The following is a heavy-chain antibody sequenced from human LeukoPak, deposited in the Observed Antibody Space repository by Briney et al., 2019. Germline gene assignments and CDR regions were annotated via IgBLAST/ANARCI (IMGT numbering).Heavy chain of an antibody. CDR1: GFTFSSYA. J-gene: IGHJ4*02. V-gene: IGHV3-23*01. CDR2: ISGSGGST. D-gene: IGHD2-2*01. Sequence: GGSLRLSCAASGFTFSSYAMSWVRQAPGKGLEWVSAISGSGGSTYYADSVKGQFTISRDNSKDTLYLQMNSLRAEDTAVYYCAREPQLLSIYFDYWGQGTLVTVSS. CDR3: AREPQLLSIYFDY.